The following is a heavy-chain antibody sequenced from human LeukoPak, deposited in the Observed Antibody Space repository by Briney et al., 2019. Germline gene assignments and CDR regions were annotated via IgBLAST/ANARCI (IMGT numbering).Heavy chain of an antibody. V-gene: IGHV3-48*02. Sequence: PGGSLRLSCAASGFTFSSYAMSWVRQAPGQGLEWVSYISSGGGSIFYADSVKGRFSISRDNAKNSLYLQMNSLRDDDTAVYFCAREVRGTYLDYWGQGTLVTVSS. CDR2: ISSGGGSI. CDR1: GFTFSSYA. CDR3: AREVRGTYLDY. D-gene: IGHD4/OR15-4a*01. J-gene: IGHJ4*02.